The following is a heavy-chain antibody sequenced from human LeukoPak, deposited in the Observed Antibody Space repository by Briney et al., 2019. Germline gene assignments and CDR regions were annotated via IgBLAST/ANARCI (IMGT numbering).Heavy chain of an antibody. D-gene: IGHD3-3*01. V-gene: IGHV4-39*07. CDR3: ASSRHYDFWSGYYYYYMDV. Sequence: SETLSLTCNVSGGSISSSSYYWGWIRQPPGKGLEWIGRIYHSGSTYYNPSLKSRVTISVDTSKNQFSLKLSSVTAADTAVYYCASSRHYDFWSGYYYYYMDVWGKGTTVTVSS. CDR2: IYHSGST. CDR1: GGSISSSSYY. J-gene: IGHJ6*03.